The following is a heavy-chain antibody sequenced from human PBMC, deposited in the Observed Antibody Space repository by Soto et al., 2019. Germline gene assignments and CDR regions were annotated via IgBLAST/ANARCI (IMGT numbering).Heavy chain of an antibody. Sequence: SVKVSCKASGGTFSSYAISWVRQAPGQGLEWMGGIIPIFGTANYAQKFQGRVTITADKSTSTAYMELSSLRSEDTAVYYCARERVRYNWNAFFYDYYGRDVGC. CDR3: ARERVRYNWNAFFYDYYGRDV. CDR2: IIPIFGTA. CDR1: GGTFSSYA. J-gene: IGHJ6*02. V-gene: IGHV1-69*06. D-gene: IGHD1-20*01.